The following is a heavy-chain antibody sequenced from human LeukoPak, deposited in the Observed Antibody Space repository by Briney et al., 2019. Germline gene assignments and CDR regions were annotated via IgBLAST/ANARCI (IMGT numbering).Heavy chain of an antibody. V-gene: IGHV4-38-2*02. D-gene: IGHD2-15*01. CDR2: IYHSGST. Sequence: KPSETLSLTCTVSGYSITNNYYWDWIRQPPGKGLEWIASIYHSGSTYYKPSLKSRVTISVDTSKNQFSLKLSSVTAADTAVYYCARFFSAATWGYNWFDPWGQGTLVTVSS. CDR1: GYSITNNYY. J-gene: IGHJ5*02. CDR3: ARFFSAATWGYNWFDP.